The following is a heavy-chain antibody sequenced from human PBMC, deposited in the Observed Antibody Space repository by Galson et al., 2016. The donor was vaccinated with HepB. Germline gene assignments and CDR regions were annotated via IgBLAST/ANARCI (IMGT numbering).Heavy chain of an antibody. CDR3: AKVEALYSSSWDQYFQN. CDR2: ISYDGSSK. V-gene: IGHV3-30*04. J-gene: IGHJ1*01. CDR1: RFTFSTYA. Sequence: SLRLSCAASRFTFSTYAMHWVRQAPGKGLEWVAVISYDGSSKYYADSVKGRFTISRDNSKTTLYLQMNSLRPDDTAVYYCAKVEALYSSSWDQYFQNWGQGTLVIVSS. D-gene: IGHD6-13*01.